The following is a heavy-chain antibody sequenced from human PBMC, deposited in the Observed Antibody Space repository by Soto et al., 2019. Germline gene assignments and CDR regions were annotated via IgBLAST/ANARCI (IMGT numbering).Heavy chain of an antibody. V-gene: IGHV3-11*06. CDR3: ARAAAGNPPYFDY. J-gene: IGHJ4*02. D-gene: IGHD6-13*01. CDR1: GFTLSDYY. Sequence: GGSLRLSCAASGFTLSDYYMSWIRQAPGKGLEWVSYISSSSSYTNYADSVKGRFTISRDNAKNSLYLQMNSLRAEDTAVYYCARAAAGNPPYFDYWGQGTLVTVSS. CDR2: ISSSSSYT.